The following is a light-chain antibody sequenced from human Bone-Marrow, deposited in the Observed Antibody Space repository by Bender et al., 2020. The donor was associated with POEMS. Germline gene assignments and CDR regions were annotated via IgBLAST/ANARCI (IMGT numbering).Light chain of an antibody. CDR3: YSVTDNNLM. Sequence: SYDLTQPPSVSVSPGQTASITCSGDKLGDKYACWYQQKPGQSPVLVIYQDSKRPSGIPERISGSSSGTTATLTISGAQVEDEADYYCYSVTDNNLMFGGGTKLTVL. CDR1: KLGDKY. J-gene: IGLJ3*02. V-gene: IGLV3-1*01. CDR2: QDS.